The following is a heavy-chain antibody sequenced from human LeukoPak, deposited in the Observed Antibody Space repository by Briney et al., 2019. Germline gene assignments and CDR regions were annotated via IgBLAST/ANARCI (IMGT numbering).Heavy chain of an antibody. Sequence: SQTLSLTCAISGDSVSSNSAAWNWIRQSPSRGLEWLGRTYYRSKWYNDYAVSVKSRITINPDTSKNQFSLKLSSVTAADTAVYYCARYSSSWDPYYFDYWGQGTLVTVSS. CDR2: TYYRSKWYN. CDR3: ARYSSSWDPYYFDY. V-gene: IGHV6-1*01. CDR1: GDSVSSNSAA. D-gene: IGHD6-13*01. J-gene: IGHJ4*02.